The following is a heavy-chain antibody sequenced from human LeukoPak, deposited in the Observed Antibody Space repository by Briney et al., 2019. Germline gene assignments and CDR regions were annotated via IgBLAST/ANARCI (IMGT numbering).Heavy chain of an antibody. V-gene: IGHV4-59*11. D-gene: IGHD3-22*01. CDR3: ARDPYDSSGYYSGHAFDI. CDR1: GGSISSHY. J-gene: IGHJ3*02. Sequence: SETLSLTCTVSGGSISSHYWSWIRQPPGKGLEWIGYIYYGGSTNYNPSLKSRVTISVDTSKNQFSLKLSSVTAADTAVYYCARDPYDSSGYYSGHAFDIWGQGTMVTVSS. CDR2: IYYGGST.